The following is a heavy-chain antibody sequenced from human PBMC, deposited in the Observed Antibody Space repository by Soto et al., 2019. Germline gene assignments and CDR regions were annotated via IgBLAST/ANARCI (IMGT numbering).Heavy chain of an antibody. CDR2: ISGSGGST. D-gene: IGHD3-3*01. J-gene: IGHJ4*02. Sequence: EVQLLESGGGLVQPGGSLRLSCAASGFTFSSYAMCWVRQAPGKGLEWVSAISGSGGSTYYADSVKGRFTISRDNSKNPLYLQMNSFGAEDTAAYYRAKDRVRSVGTFPKYFGYWGRGTLVTVGS. V-gene: IGHV3-23*01. CDR3: AKDRVRSVGTFPKYFGY. CDR1: GFTFSSYA.